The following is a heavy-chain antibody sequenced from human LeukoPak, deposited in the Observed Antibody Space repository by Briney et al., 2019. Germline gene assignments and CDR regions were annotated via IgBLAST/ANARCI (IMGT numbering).Heavy chain of an antibody. CDR1: GGTFSSYA. J-gene: IGHJ5*02. Sequence: ASVKVSCKASGGTFSSYAISWVRQAPGQGLEWMGGIIPIFGTANYAQKFQGRVTITADESTSTAYVELSSPRSEDTAVYYCARVKSGDDILTGYYTSQYNWFDPWGQGTLVTVSS. D-gene: IGHD3-9*01. CDR3: ARVKSGDDILTGYYTSQYNWFDP. V-gene: IGHV1-69*13. CDR2: IIPIFGTA.